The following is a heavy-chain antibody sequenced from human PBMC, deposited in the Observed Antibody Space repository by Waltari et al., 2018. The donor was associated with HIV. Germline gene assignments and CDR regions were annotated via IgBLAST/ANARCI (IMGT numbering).Heavy chain of an antibody. Sequence: EVKLVVSGGGLVQPGRSLRLSCEVSGFTFADYAMHWVRQAPGKGREWVSSVSCNSVLIAYADSMKGRLTTSRDNGKNSLTLQMNSLGSEDTAAYYCARRAFQGRSLTGWGQGTLATGSS. CDR2: VSCNSVLI. J-gene: IGHJ4*02. CDR1: GFTFADYA. CDR3: ARRAFQGRSLTG. D-gene: IGHD3-16*01. V-gene: IGHV3-9*01.